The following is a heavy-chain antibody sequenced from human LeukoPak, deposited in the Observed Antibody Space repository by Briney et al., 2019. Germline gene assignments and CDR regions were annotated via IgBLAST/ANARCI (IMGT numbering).Heavy chain of an antibody. D-gene: IGHD1-1*01. CDR3: ARHVSAVRRELDY. J-gene: IGHJ4*02. Sequence: SETLFLTCTVSGGSISSYYWSWIRQPPGKGLEWIGYIYYSGSTNYNPSLKSRVTISVDTSKNQFSLKLSSVTAADTAVYYCARHVSAVRRELDYWGQGTLVTVSS. V-gene: IGHV4-59*08. CDR2: IYYSGST. CDR1: GGSISSYY.